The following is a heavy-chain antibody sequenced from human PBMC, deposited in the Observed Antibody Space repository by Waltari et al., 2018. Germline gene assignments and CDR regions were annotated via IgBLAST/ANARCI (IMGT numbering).Heavy chain of an antibody. Sequence: EVQLLESGGGLVQPAGSLRLSRFASGFTSSDYAMTWGPPGPGKGLEWVSAISGGGIKTYYADSVKGRFTISRDNSKNTLYLQMNSLRAEDTAVYSCARVHSLGQYDSNGQESNFDHWGQGALVTVSS. CDR1: GFTSSDYA. D-gene: IGHD3-16*01. CDR2: ISGGGIKT. J-gene: IGHJ4*02. V-gene: IGHV3-23*01. CDR3: ARVHSLGQYDSNGQESNFDH.